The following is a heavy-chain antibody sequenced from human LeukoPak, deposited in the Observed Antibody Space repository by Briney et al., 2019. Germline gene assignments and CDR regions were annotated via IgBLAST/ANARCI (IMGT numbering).Heavy chain of an antibody. CDR1: GFAFSSYG. D-gene: IGHD3-22*01. CDR2: IWYDGSNK. Sequence: GGSLRLSCAASGFAFSSYGMHWVRQAPGKGLEWVAVIWYDGSNKYYADSVKGRFTISRDNSKNTLYLQMNSLRAEDTAVYYCARGFYYDSSGADYWGQGTLVIVSS. V-gene: IGHV3-33*01. J-gene: IGHJ4*02. CDR3: ARGFYYDSSGADY.